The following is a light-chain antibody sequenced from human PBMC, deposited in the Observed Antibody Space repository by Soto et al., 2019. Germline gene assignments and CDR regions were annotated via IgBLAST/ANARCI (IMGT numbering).Light chain of an antibody. CDR3: QQYDNLPPRLT. CDR2: DAS. V-gene: IGKV1-33*01. CDR1: QDISNY. Sequence: DIQMTQSPSSLSASVGDRVTITCQASQDISNYLNWYQQKPGKAPKLLIYDASNLDTGVPSRFSGSGSGTDFAFAISSLQPEDIATCYCQQYDNLPPRLTFGGGTKVEIK. J-gene: IGKJ4*01.